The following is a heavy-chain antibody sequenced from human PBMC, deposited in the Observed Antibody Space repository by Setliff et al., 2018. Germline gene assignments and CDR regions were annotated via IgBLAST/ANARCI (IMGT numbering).Heavy chain of an antibody. Sequence: SGPTLVNPTQTLTLTCTISGFSLDTIGVRVSWIRQPPGKALEWLARVDWEGDKYYSASLKTRLSISRDTSKNQVVLTMTNMDPTDTATYYCARLAVRSPFDYWGQGALVTVSS. J-gene: IGHJ4*02. CDR1: GFSLDTIGVR. CDR2: VDWEGDK. V-gene: IGHV2-70*04. D-gene: IGHD3-10*01. CDR3: ARLAVRSPFDY.